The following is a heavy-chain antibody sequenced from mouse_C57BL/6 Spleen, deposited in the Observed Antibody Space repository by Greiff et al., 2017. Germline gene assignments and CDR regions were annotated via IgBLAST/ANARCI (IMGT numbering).Heavy chain of an antibody. V-gene: IGHV5-16*01. CDR3: ARYYGNFYAMDY. CDR1: GFTFSDYY. J-gene: IGHJ4*01. D-gene: IGHD2-1*01. CDR2: INYDGSST. Sequence: EVKVEESEGGLVQPGSSMKLSCTASGFTFSDYYMAWVRQVPEKGLEWVANINYDGSSTYYLDSLKSRFIISSDNAKNILYLQMSSLKSEDTATYYCARYYGNFYAMDYWGQGTSVTVSS.